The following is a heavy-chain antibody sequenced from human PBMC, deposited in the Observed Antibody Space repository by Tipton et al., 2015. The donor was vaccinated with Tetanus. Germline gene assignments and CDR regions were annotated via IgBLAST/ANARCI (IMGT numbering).Heavy chain of an antibody. CDR3: ARTTILTAATDY. J-gene: IGHJ4*02. Sequence: SLRLSCAASGFTFSSYAMSWVRQAPGKGLEWVSAISGSGGSTYYADSVKGRFTISRDNSKNTLYLQMNSLRAGDTAVYYCARTTILTAATDYWGQGTLVTVSS. V-gene: IGHV3-23*01. CDR2: ISGSGGST. CDR1: GFTFSSYA. D-gene: IGHD2-15*01.